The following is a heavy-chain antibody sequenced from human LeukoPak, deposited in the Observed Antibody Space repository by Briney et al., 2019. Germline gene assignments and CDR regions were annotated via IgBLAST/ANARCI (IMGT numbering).Heavy chain of an antibody. CDR2: ISYSGTT. J-gene: IGHJ4*02. D-gene: IGHD5/OR15-5a*01. CDR1: GDSISPYY. V-gene: IGHV4-59*08. CDR3: ARHGHSAVLSHLDN. Sequence: SETLSLTCTVSGDSISPYYWSWIRQPPGKGLEWIGYISYSGTTNYNPSLKSRVTLSVDTPQNHFSLSLSSVTAADTAVYYCARHGHSAVLSHLDNWGQGTLVTVSS.